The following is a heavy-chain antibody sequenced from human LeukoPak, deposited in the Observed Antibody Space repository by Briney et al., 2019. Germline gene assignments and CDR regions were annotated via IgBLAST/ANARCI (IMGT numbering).Heavy chain of an antibody. J-gene: IGHJ5*02. CDR3: AGGSGASWFDP. V-gene: IGHV4-59*01. Sequence: PSETLSLTCSVSGGSISSGYWSWIRHPPGKGLEWIAYMYNNGRSNYNPSLKSRVTISLDTSKNQFSLKLSSVTAADAAVYYCAGGSGASWFDPWGQGTLVTVSS. CDR1: GGSISSGY. D-gene: IGHD2-8*02. CDR2: MYNNGRS.